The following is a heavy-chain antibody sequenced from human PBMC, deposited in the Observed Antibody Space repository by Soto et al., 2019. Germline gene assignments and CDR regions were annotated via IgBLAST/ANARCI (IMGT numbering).Heavy chain of an antibody. CDR1: GFTFSSYG. CDR2: ISYDGSNK. D-gene: IGHD4-17*01. J-gene: IGHJ4*02. V-gene: IGHV3-30*18. Sequence: QVQLVESGGGVVQPGRSLRLSCAASGFTFSSYGMHWVRQAPGKGLEWVAVISYDGSNKYYADSVKGRFTISRDNSKKTLYMQMTSLRAEDTAVYYCAKDLDMTTVTTPNFDYWGQGTLVTVSS. CDR3: AKDLDMTTVTTPNFDY.